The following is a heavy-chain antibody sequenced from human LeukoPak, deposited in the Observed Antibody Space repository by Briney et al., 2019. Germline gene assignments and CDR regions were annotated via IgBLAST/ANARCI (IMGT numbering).Heavy chain of an antibody. V-gene: IGHV3-7*04. CDR1: GFTFSSHW. CDR3: ARGMSGYYGMDV. J-gene: IGHJ6*02. Sequence: GGSLRLSCVASGFTFSSHWMTWIRQAPGKGLEWVAHIKEDGTEKYYVDSVKGRFTISRDNAKNTLYLQMNSLRAEDTAVYYCARGMSGYYGMDVWGQGATVTVSS. CDR2: IKEDGTEK.